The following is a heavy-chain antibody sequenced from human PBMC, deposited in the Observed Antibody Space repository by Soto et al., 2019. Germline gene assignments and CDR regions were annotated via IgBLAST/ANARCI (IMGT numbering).Heavy chain of an antibody. CDR3: AKLLVTQMPYYYYGLDV. Sequence: GGSLRLSCGVSGFTFSNYAMSWVRQAPGKGLEWVSAINIGGDTTYYADSVKGRFTMSRDNSKNTLYLQMNSLRAEDTAVYYCAKLLVTQMPYYYYGLDVWGQGTKVTVS. J-gene: IGHJ6*02. CDR2: INIGGDTT. CDR1: GFTFSNYA. V-gene: IGHV3-23*01. D-gene: IGHD2-21*02.